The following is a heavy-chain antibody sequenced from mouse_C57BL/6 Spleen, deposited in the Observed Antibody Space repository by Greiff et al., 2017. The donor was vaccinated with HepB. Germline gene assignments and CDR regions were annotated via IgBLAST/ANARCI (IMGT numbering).Heavy chain of an antibody. D-gene: IGHD1-1*01. CDR1: GYTFTSYW. J-gene: IGHJ1*03. CDR2: IDPSDSYT. V-gene: IGHV1-69*01. Sequence: QVQLQQPGAELVMPGASVKLSCKASGYTFTSYWMHWVKQRPGQGLEWIGEIDPSDSYTNYNQKFKGKSTLTVDKSSSTAYMQLSSLTSEDSAVFDCARRNIYGSSYDWYFDVWGTGTMVTVSS. CDR3: ARRNIYGSSYDWYFDV.